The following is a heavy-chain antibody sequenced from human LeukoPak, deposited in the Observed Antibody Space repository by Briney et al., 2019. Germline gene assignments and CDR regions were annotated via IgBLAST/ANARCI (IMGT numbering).Heavy chain of an antibody. D-gene: IGHD6-19*01. CDR2: IKSDGSTT. V-gene: IGHV3-74*01. CDR1: GFTLGSYW. CDR3: ARELAVGGTWFDP. J-gene: IGHJ5*02. Sequence: GGSLRLSCAASGFTLGSYWMHWVRQAPGKGLVWVSRIKSDGSTTNYADSVKGRFTISRDNAKNTLYLQMNSLRAEDTAVCYCARELAVGGTWFDPWGQGTLVTVSS.